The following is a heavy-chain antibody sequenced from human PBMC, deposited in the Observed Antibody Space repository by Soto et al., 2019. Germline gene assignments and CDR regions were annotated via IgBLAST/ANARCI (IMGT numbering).Heavy chain of an antibody. CDR3: AREPGYCSGGSCVPDI. D-gene: IGHD2-15*01. CDR2: INSDGSST. CDR1: GFTFSSYW. Sequence: GGSLRLSCAASGFTFSSYWMHWVRQAPGKGLVWVSRINSDGSSTSYADSVKGRFTISRDNAKNTLYLQMNSLRAEDTAVYYCAREPGYCSGGSCVPDIWGQGTMVTVSS. V-gene: IGHV3-74*01. J-gene: IGHJ3*02.